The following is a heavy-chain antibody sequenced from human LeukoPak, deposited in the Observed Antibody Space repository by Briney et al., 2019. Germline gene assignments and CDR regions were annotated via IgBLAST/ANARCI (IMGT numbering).Heavy chain of an antibody. CDR1: GFTFSNNA. CDR2: TSTSGGSA. CDR3: ARYSGSYYYPPAWDL. Sequence: GGSLRLSCAASGFTFSNNAMSWVRQAPGRGLEWVSATSTSGGSAYYADSVKGRFTISRDNSKNTLYLQMDSLRADDTAVYYCARYSGSYYYPPAWDLWGQGTLVTVSS. J-gene: IGHJ4*02. D-gene: IGHD1-26*01. V-gene: IGHV3-23*01.